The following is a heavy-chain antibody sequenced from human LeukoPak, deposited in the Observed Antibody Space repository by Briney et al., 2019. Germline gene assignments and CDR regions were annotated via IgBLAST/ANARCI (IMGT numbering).Heavy chain of an antibody. CDR3: AREAFGGATNY. V-gene: IGHV3-7*01. J-gene: IGHJ4*02. CDR1: GFGFSTYW. D-gene: IGHD3-16*01. CDR2: IKQDGSEK. Sequence: GGSLRLSCAASGFGFSTYWMSWVRQAPGKGLEWVANIKQDGSEKYYVDSVKGRFTISRDNAKNSLFLQMNSLRVEDTAVYYCAREAFGGATNYWGQGTLVTVSS.